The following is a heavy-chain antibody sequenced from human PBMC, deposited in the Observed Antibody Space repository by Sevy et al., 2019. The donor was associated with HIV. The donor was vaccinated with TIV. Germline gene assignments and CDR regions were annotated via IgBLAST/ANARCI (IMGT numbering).Heavy chain of an antibody. D-gene: IGHD3-16*02. J-gene: IGHJ6*03. Sequence: GGSLRLSCAASGFTFSDYYMSWIRHAPGKGLEWVSYISSSSYTNYADSVKGRFTISRDNAKNSLYLQMNSLRAEDTAVYYCARRPLRLGELSLSRGSYYMDVWGKGTTVTVSS. CDR2: ISSSSYT. CDR1: GFTFSDYY. V-gene: IGHV3-11*06. CDR3: ARRPLRLGELSLSRGSYYMDV.